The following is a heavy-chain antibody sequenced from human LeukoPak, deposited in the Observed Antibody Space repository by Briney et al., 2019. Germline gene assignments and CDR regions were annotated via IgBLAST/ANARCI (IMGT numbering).Heavy chain of an antibody. CDR2: ISYDGSNK. D-gene: IGHD6-13*01. J-gene: IGHJ3*02. V-gene: IGHV3-30*04. Sequence: GGSLRLSCAASGFIFSSYAMHWVRQAPGKGLEWVAVISYDGSNKYYADSVKGRFTISRDNSKNTLYLQMNSLRAEDTAVYYCARGGSSWDFAFDIWGQGTMVTVSS. CDR3: ARGGSSWDFAFDI. CDR1: GFIFSSYA.